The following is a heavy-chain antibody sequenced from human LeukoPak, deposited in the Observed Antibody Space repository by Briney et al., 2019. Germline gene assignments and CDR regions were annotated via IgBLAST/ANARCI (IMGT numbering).Heavy chain of an antibody. V-gene: IGHV4-4*09. CDR2: IHASGPT. CDR1: GGSISSHY. CDR3: ARHDAGIAARPFDN. D-gene: IGHD6-6*01. J-gene: IGHJ4*02. Sequence: PSETLSLTRTVSGGSISSHYWSWIRQPPGKGLEWIAYIHASGPTNYNPSLKSRITISVDTSKNQFSLKLSSVTAADTAVYYCARHDAGIAARPFDNWGQGTLATVSS.